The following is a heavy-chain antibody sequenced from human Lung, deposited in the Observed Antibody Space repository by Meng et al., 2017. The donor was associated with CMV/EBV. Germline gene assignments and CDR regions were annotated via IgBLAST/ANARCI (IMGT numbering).Heavy chain of an antibody. CDR2: IKSDTDGGTT. V-gene: IGHV3-15*01. D-gene: IGHD3-10*01. CDR1: GFTFSDAW. CDR3: TTDTSGGYSYDI. Sequence: GESXKISCAASGFTFSDAWMTWVRQPPGKGLEWLGRIKSDTDGGTTDYAAPLKGRFTISRDDSKNTLFLQMNSLKTEDTAMYYCTTDTSGGYSYDIWGQGTXVTVSS. J-gene: IGHJ3*02.